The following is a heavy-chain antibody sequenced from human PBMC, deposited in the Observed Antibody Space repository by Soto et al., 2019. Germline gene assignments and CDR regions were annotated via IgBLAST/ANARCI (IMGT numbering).Heavy chain of an antibody. CDR2: IGTAGDT. CDR1: GFTCRSHD. Sequence: GFLRLSGAASGFTCRSHDMHWVRQTKGKGLEWVSTIGTAGDTYYPGSAKGRFTISRDNSKNTLYLQMNSLRAEDTAVYYCAKREGEDPLSGYYYMDVWGKGTTVTVSS. CDR3: AKREGEDPLSGYYYMDV. D-gene: IGHD2-21*01. V-gene: IGHV3-13*01. J-gene: IGHJ6*03.